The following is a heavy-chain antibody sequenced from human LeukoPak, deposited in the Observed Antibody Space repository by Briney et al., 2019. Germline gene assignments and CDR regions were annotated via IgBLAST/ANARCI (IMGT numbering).Heavy chain of an antibody. J-gene: IGHJ4*02. CDR3: AKDRSGMAYHFDF. Sequence: GGSLRLSCAASGITFDDYAMHWVRQAPGKGLEWVSGISWNSDGIGYADSVKGRFTISRDNSKNTLYLQMDSLRVEDTAVYHCAKDRSGMAYHFDFWGQGTLVIVSS. CDR2: ISWNSDGI. V-gene: IGHV3-9*01. CDR1: GITFDDYA. D-gene: IGHD2-2*02.